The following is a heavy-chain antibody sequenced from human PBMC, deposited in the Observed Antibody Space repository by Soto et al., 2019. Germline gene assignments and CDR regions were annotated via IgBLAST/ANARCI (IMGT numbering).Heavy chain of an antibody. V-gene: IGHV3-7*04. D-gene: IGHD3-10*01. Sequence: EVQLVESGGGLVQPGGSLRLSCAASGFTFSSYWMSWVRQAPGKGLEWLANINQNGNDKYYVDSVMGRFTISRDNSKNSLYLQMNSLRAEDTAVYYCARDTTVRGNWGQGALVTVSS. CDR3: ARDTTVRGN. CDR2: INQNGNDK. CDR1: GFTFSSYW. J-gene: IGHJ4*02.